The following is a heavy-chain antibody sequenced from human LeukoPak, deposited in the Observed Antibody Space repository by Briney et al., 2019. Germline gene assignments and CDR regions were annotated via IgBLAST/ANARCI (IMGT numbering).Heavy chain of an antibody. J-gene: IGHJ4*02. Sequence: SETLSLTCTVSGGSINSYFWTWIRQPAGKGLEWIGRIYTGGSTNYNPSLKSRVTMSVDTSKNQFSLKLNSVTAADTAVYYCARQEGGIVGPYWGQGTLATVSS. V-gene: IGHV4-4*07. CDR3: ARQEGGIVGPY. CDR1: GGSINSYF. CDR2: IYTGGST. D-gene: IGHD1-26*01.